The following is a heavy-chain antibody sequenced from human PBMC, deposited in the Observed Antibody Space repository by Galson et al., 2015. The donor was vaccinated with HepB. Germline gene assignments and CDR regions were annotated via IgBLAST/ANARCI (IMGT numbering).Heavy chain of an antibody. V-gene: IGHV3-23*01. CDR3: ANRGGYCSGGSCYSPFDY. CDR1: GFTFSSYA. J-gene: IGHJ4*02. D-gene: IGHD2-15*01. Sequence: SLRLSCAASGFTFSSYAMSWVRQAPGKGLEWVSAISGSGGSTYYADSVKGRFTISRDNSKNTLYLQMNSLRAEDTAVYYCANRGGYCSGGSCYSPFDYWGQGTLVTVSS. CDR2: ISGSGGST.